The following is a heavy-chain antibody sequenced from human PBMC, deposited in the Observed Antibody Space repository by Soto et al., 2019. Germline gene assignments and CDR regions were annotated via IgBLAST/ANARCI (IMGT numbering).Heavy chain of an antibody. CDR1: GGSFSGYY. D-gene: IGHD6-13*01. V-gene: IGHV4-34*01. Sequence: SETLSLTCAVYGGSFSGYYWSWIRQPPGKGLGWIGEINHSGSTNYNPSLKSRVTISVDTSKNQFSLKLSSVTAADTAVYYCARVMVRQQLVRRGWDYYYYGMDVWGQGTTVT. CDR3: ARVMVRQQLVRRGWDYYYYGMDV. J-gene: IGHJ6*02. CDR2: INHSGST.